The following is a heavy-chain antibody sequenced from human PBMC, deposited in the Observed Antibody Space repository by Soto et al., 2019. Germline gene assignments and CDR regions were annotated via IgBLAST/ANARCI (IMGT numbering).Heavy chain of an antibody. V-gene: IGHV1-58*01. CDR3: AADGTDYDFWTLDV. CDR1: GFTFTSSA. D-gene: IGHD3-3*01. CDR2: IVVGSGNT. J-gene: IGHJ6*02. Sequence: VSCKASGFTFTSSAVQWVRQARGQRLEWIGWIVVGSGNTNYAQKFQERVTITRDMSTSTAYMELSSLRSEDTAVYYCAADGTDYDFWTLDVWGQGTTVTVSS.